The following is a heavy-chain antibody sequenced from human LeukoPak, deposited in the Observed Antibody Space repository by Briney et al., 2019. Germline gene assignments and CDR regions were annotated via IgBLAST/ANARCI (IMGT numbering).Heavy chain of an antibody. J-gene: IGHJ4*02. V-gene: IGHV4-59*01. CDR3: ARGGGGYTRFDY. D-gene: IGHD5-24*01. CDR1: GGSISSYY. Sequence: SETLSLTCTVSGGSISSYYWGWIRQPPGKGLEWIGYIYYSGSTNYNPSLKSRVTISVDTSKNQFSLKLSSVTAADTAVYYCARGGGGYTRFDYWGQGTLVTVSS. CDR2: IYYSGST.